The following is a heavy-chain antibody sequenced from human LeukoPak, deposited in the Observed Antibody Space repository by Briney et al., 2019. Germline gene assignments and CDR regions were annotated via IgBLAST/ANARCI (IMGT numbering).Heavy chain of an antibody. Sequence: SETLSLTCAVYGGSFSGYYWSWIRQPPGKGLEWIGEINHSGSTNYNPSLKSRVTISVDTSKNQFSLKLSSVTAADTAVYYCARDLRGITIFGVVTDYYYYMDVWGKGTTVTVSS. V-gene: IGHV4-34*01. D-gene: IGHD3-3*01. J-gene: IGHJ6*03. CDR3: ARDLRGITIFGVVTDYYYYMDV. CDR1: GGSFSGYY. CDR2: INHSGST.